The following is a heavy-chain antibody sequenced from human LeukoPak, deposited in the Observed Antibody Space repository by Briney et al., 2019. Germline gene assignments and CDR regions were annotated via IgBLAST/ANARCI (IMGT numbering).Heavy chain of an antibody. CDR2: IIPIFGTA. CDR3: ASGGWLLPPY. V-gene: IGHV1-69*06. CDR1: GPTFSSYA. D-gene: IGHD3-22*01. J-gene: IGHJ4*02. Sequence: ASVKLSCKASGPTFSSYAISWLRQSPGQGLEWMGRIIPIFGTANYAQKFQGRVTITADKSTSTAYMELSSLRSEDTAVYYCASGGWLLPPYWGQGTLVTVSS.